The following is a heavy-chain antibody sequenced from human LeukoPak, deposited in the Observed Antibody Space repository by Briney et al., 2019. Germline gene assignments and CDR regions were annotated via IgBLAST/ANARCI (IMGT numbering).Heavy chain of an antibody. CDR1: GFTFSSYD. Sequence: SGGSLRLSCAASGFTFSSYDMHWVRQAKGKGLEWVSGIGAAGDTYYSGSVKGRFTTSRQNAQNPLYLQMNSLRVGDTAVYYCARGLPGGFDYWGQGTLVTVSS. CDR2: IGAAGDT. D-gene: IGHD2-21*02. CDR3: ARGLPGGFDY. J-gene: IGHJ4*02. V-gene: IGHV3-13*04.